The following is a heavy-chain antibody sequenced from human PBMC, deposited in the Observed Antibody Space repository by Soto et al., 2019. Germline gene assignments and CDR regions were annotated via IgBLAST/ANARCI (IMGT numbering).Heavy chain of an antibody. CDR3: ARGLYLAYGQDY. V-gene: IGHV3-74*01. CDR1: GFTFTNYW. CDR2: IKSDETTT. J-gene: IGHJ4*02. D-gene: IGHD4-17*01. Sequence: EVQLVESGGGLVQPGGSLRLSCAASGFTFTNYWMHWVRQVPGKGLEWVSRIKSDETTTDYADSVKGRFTISRDNAKNTVYLQMSSLRAEDTAVYYCARGLYLAYGQDYWGQGILVTVSP.